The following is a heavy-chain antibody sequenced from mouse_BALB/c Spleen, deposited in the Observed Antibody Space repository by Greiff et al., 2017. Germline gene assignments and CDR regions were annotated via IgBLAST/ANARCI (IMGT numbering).Heavy chain of an antibody. D-gene: IGHD2-4*01. V-gene: IGHV3-6*02. Sequence: EVQLQESGPGLVKPSQSLSLTCSVTGYSITSGYYWNWIRQFPGNKLEWMGYISYDGSNNYNPSLKNRISITRDTSKNQFFLKLNSVTTEDTATYYCARGGLRDYFDYWGQGTTLTVSS. J-gene: IGHJ2*01. CDR2: ISYDGSN. CDR1: GYSITSGYY. CDR3: ARGGLRDYFDY.